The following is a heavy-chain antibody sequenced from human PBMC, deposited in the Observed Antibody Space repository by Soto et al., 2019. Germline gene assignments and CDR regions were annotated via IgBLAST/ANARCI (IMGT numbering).Heavy chain of an antibody. J-gene: IGHJ2*01. Sequence: QVQLVESGGGVVQPGRSLRLSCAASGFTFSIYGMHWVRQAPGKGLEWVAVASHDGNTKYYADSVKGRFTISRDNSKNTLYLQMNSLIAEDTAVYYCTKEGGQDTRYFHLWGRGTLVTVSS. V-gene: IGHV3-30*18. D-gene: IGHD2-15*01. CDR2: ASHDGNTK. CDR3: TKEGGQDTRYFHL. CDR1: GFTFSIYG.